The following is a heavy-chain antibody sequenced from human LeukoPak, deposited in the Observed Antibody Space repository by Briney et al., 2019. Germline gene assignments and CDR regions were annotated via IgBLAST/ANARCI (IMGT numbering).Heavy chain of an antibody. D-gene: IGHD3-10*01. V-gene: IGHV1-8*01. CDR3: ARVSLLFDYGSGTYYEYFDY. CDR1: GYTFTSYD. J-gene: IGHJ4*02. Sequence: GSVKVSCKASGYTFTSYDINWVRQATGQGLEWMGWMNPNSGNTGYAQTFQGRLTMTRNTSISTAYRELSSLRSEDTAVYYCARVSLLFDYGSGTYYEYFDYWGQGTLVTVSS. CDR2: MNPNSGNT.